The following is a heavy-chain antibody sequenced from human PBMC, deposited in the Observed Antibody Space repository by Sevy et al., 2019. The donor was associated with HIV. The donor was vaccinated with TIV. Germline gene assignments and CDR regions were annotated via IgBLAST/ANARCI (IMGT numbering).Heavy chain of an antibody. J-gene: IGHJ4*02. V-gene: IGHV1-69*13. CDR3: ARGPVGGGYSGYDSSAAGSFDY. Sequence: ASVKVSCKASGGTFSSYAISWVRQAPGQGLEWMGRIIPIFGTANYAQKFQGRVTITADESTGTAYMELSSLRSEDTAVYYCARGPVGGGYSGYDSSAAGSFDYWGQGTLVTVSS. CDR2: IIPIFGTA. CDR1: GGTFSSYA. D-gene: IGHD5-12*01.